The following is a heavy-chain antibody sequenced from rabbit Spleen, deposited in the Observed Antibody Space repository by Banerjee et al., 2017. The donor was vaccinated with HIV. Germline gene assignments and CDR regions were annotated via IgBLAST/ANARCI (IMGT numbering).Heavy chain of an antibody. CDR2: IDIGSSGFT. Sequence: QSLEESGGDLVKPGASLTLTCIASGVSFSGDSYMCWVRQAPGRGLEWIACIDIGSSGFTYFASWAKGRFTISKTSSTTVTLQMTSLTAAYTASYFCARDTSSSFSSYGMDLWGPGPLVTVS. CDR3: ARDTSSSFSSYGMDL. V-gene: IGHV1S40*01. D-gene: IGHD1-1*01. CDR1: GVSFSGDSY. J-gene: IGHJ6*01.